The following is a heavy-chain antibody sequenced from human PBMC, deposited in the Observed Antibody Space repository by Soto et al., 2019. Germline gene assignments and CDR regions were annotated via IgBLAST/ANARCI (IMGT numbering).Heavy chain of an antibody. CDR2: IIPILGVP. J-gene: IGHJ4*02. CDR1: GGTFSSHT. V-gene: IGHV1-69*02. Sequence: QVQLVQSGAEVKKPGSSVKVSCKASGGTFSSHTINWVRQAPGQGLEWMGMIIPILGVPNYAQKFRGRVTITADKSTSTADMELSSLRSDDTAVYYCALDSKLERYFDNWGKGTLVTVSS. CDR3: ALDSKLERYFDN. D-gene: IGHD1-1*01.